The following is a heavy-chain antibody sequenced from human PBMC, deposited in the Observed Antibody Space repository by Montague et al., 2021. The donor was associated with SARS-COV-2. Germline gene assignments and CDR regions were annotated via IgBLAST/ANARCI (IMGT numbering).Heavy chain of an antibody. CDR2: IYTSGGT. CDR1: GEPISGFF. V-gene: IGHV4-4*07. D-gene: IGHD2-15*01. J-gene: IGHJ4*02. Sequence: SETLSLTCSVSGEPISGFFWNWIRQPAGKGLEWIGRIYTSGGTDXNPSLESRVTMSVDTSKNQFPLKVNSVTAADTAMYYCARGVAAAPPVVDYWGREPWSPSPQ. CDR3: ARGVAAAPPVVDY.